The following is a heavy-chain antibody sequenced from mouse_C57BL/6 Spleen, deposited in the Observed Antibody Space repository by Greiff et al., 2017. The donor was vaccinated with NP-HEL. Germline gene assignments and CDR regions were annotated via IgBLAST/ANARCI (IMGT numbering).Heavy chain of an antibody. Sequence: DVKLEESGGGLVQPGGSLSLSCAASGFTFTDYYMSWVRQPPGKALEWLGFIRNKANGYTTEYSASVKGRFTISRDNSQSILYLQMNALRAEDSATYYCARIYYSNFAMDYWGQGTSVTVSS. D-gene: IGHD2-5*01. CDR3: ARIYYSNFAMDY. V-gene: IGHV7-3*01. CDR2: IRNKANGYTT. J-gene: IGHJ4*01. CDR1: GFTFTDYY.